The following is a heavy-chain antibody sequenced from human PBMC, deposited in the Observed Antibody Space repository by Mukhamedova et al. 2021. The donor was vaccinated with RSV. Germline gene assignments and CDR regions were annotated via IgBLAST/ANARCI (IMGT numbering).Heavy chain of an antibody. D-gene: IGHD2-21*01. V-gene: IGHV4-61*02. CDR3: ARDLAAGGCYLDN. Sequence: QPAGKGLEWIGRIYTSGSTNYIPSLKSRVTISVDTSKNQFSLKLSSVTAADTAVYYCARDLAAGGCYLDNWGQGTLVTVSS. J-gene: IGHJ4*02. CDR2: IYTSGST.